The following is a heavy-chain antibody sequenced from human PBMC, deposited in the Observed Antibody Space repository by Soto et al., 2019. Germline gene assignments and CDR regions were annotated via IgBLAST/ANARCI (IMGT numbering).Heavy chain of an antibody. CDR1: GGSISSGDYY. V-gene: IGHV4-30-4*01. Sequence: PSETLSLTCTVSGGSISSGDYYWSWIRQPPGKGLEWIGYIYYSGSTYYNPSLKSRVTISVDTSKNQFSLKLSSVTAADTAVYYCARALAYCGGDCYYYFDYWGQGTLVTVSS. J-gene: IGHJ4*02. CDR3: ARALAYCGGDCYYYFDY. D-gene: IGHD2-21*02. CDR2: IYYSGST.